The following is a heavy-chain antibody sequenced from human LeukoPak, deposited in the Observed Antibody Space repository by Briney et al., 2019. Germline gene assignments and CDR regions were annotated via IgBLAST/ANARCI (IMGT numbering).Heavy chain of an antibody. CDR2: ISGSGSTI. Sequence: GGSLRLSCAAYGFTSSDYYMTWLRPAPGKGLEWVSFISGSGSTIYYADAVKGRFTISRDNAKNSLYLQMNSLRAEDTAVYYCARDMSVAAPIEYWGQGTLVTVSS. V-gene: IGHV3-11*01. D-gene: IGHD6-13*01. CDR3: ARDMSVAAPIEY. CDR1: GFTSSDYY. J-gene: IGHJ4*02.